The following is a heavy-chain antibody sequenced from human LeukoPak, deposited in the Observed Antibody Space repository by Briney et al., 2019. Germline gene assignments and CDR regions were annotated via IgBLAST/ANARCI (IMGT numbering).Heavy chain of an antibody. J-gene: IGHJ5*02. CDR2: INEDGSEK. CDR3: ARDTTYYSGNSYYDGLDL. Sequence: PGESLTLSCAASGFTFSTYWMTWVRQAPEKGLEWVANINEDGSEKNYADSVKDRSIISSDNATNSLLLQMNSVRAEETAVYFCARDTTYYSGNSYYDGLDLWGQGTLVTVSS. D-gene: IGHD2-2*01. V-gene: IGHV3-7*03. CDR1: GFTFSTYW.